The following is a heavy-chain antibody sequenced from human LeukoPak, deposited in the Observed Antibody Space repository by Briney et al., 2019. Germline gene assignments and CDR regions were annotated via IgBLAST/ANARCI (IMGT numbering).Heavy chain of an antibody. CDR1: GFMFSSYW. CDR2: IKEDGSAK. J-gene: IGHJ6*02. CDR3: VMDMDV. V-gene: IGHV3-7*05. Sequence: GGSLRLSCAASGFMFSSYWMYWVRQAPGKGLEWVANIKEDGSAKYYVDSVKGRFTISRDNAKNSLYLQMNSLRAEDTAVYYCVMDMDVWGQGTTVTVSS.